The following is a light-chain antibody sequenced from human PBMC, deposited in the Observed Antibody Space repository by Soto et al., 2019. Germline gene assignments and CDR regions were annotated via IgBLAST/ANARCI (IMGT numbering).Light chain of an antibody. CDR1: QTVTSSY. J-gene: IGKJ1*01. Sequence: EIVLTQSPGTLSLSPGERATLSCRASQTVTSSYLAWYQQKPGQAPRLLIYGASSRATGIPDRFRGSGSGTDFTLTISRLEPEDFVVYSCQQYGSSPTFGQGTKVDIK. CDR2: GAS. V-gene: IGKV3-20*01. CDR3: QQYGSSPT.